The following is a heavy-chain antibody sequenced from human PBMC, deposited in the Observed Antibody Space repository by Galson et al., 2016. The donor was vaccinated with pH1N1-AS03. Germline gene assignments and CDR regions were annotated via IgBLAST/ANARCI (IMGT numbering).Heavy chain of an antibody. CDR2: INTDGSST. CDR1: GFSIGTYW. J-gene: IGHJ4*02. CDR3: ARGSDDYIWGGYSGDY. D-gene: IGHD3-16*01. V-gene: IGHV3-74*01. Sequence: SLRLSCAGSGFSIGTYWMHWVRQVPGKGLVWVSRINTDGSSTNYADSVKDRFTISRDNAKNTLYLQMNSLGAEDTAFYYCARGSDDYIWGGYSGDYWSQGILVTVSS.